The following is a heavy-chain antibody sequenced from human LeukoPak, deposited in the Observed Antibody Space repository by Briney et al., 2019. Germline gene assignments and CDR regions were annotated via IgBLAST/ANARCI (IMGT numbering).Heavy chain of an antibody. CDR1: GGTFISST. Sequence: SVKVSCKASGGTFISSTISWVRQAPGQGLEWMGGITPIFGTPNYARKFQGRVTITAVESLTTAYMELSSLRSEDTAIYYCARGWLAETTVVTPYNYWGQGTLVTVSS. CDR3: ARGWLAETTVVTPYNY. CDR2: ITPIFGTP. J-gene: IGHJ4*02. D-gene: IGHD2-21*02. V-gene: IGHV1-69*13.